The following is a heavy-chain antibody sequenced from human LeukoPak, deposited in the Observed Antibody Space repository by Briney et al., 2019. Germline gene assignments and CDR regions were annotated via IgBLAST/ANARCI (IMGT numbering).Heavy chain of an antibody. CDR3: AREERSGYSYGAIDY. D-gene: IGHD5-18*01. V-gene: IGHV3-7*05. J-gene: IGHJ4*02. CDR1: GFTFSNSW. Sequence: PGGSLRLSCTASGFTFSNSWMNWVRQAPGKGLEWVANIKDNGREQYYLDSVKGRFTISRDNAKNSLYLQMNSLRVEDTAVYYCAREERSGYSYGAIDYWGQGTLVTVSS. CDR2: IKDNGREQ.